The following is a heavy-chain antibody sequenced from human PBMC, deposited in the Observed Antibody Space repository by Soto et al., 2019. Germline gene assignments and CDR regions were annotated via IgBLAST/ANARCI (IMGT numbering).Heavy chain of an antibody. CDR1: GGAITSCD. D-gene: IGHD4-17*01. V-gene: IGHV4-4*07. CDR3: ARDITVTTGIDY. CDR2: IYTIGTT. Sequence: PSETLSLTCTVSGGAITSCDWSWGRQPAGKRLEWIGRIYTIGTTEYNPSLKSRATMSVDTSKNQFSLKLTSVTAADTAVYYCARDITVTTGIDYWGQGHRGTLSP. J-gene: IGHJ4*02.